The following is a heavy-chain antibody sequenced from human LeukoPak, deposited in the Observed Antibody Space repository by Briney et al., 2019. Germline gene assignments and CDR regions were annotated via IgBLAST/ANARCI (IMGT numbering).Heavy chain of an antibody. D-gene: IGHD5-12*01. J-gene: IGHJ6*03. Sequence: SGTLSLTCAVSGGSISSSNWWSWVRQPPGKGLEWIGEIYHSGSTNYNPSLKSRVTISVDKSKNQFSLKLSSVTAADTAVYYCARDRSGYDWGLYYYYMDVWGKGTTVTVSS. CDR1: GGSISSSNW. CDR3: ARDRSGYDWGLYYYYMDV. V-gene: IGHV4-4*02. CDR2: IYHSGST.